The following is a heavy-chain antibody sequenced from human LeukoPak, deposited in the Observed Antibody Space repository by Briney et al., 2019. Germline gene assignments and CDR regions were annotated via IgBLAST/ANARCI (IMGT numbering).Heavy chain of an antibody. J-gene: IGHJ3*02. Sequence: SETLSLTCTVSGGSINSSSYYWGWIRQPPGEALEWIGSIYHSGYTYYNPSLKSRVTISVDTSKSQFSLKLSSVTAADTAVYYCARAPRRGYCSGGSCYRHAFDIWGQGTMVTVSS. CDR1: GGSINSSSYY. CDR2: IYHSGYT. V-gene: IGHV4-39*01. D-gene: IGHD2-15*01. CDR3: ARAPRRGYCSGGSCYRHAFDI.